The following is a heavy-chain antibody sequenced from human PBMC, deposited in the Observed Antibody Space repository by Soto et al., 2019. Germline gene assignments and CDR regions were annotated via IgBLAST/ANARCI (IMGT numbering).Heavy chain of an antibody. Sequence: ASVKVSCKASGYTFTSYAMHWVRQAPGQRLEWMGWINAGNGNTKYSQKFQGRVTITRDTSASTAYMELSSLRSEDTAVYYCARDLGLCSSTSCYTGTGLLFDPWGQGTLVTVSS. J-gene: IGHJ5*02. D-gene: IGHD2-2*02. CDR3: ARDLGLCSSTSCYTGTGLLFDP. CDR2: INAGNGNT. CDR1: GYTFTSYA. V-gene: IGHV1-3*01.